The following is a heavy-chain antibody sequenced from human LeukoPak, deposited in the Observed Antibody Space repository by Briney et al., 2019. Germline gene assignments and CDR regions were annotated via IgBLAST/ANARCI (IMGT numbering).Heavy chain of an antibody. CDR2: IYSGGST. Sequence: GGSLRLSCVASGFPFSSYWMSWVRQAPGKGLEWVSVIYSGGSTYYADSVKGRFTISRDNSKNTLYLQMNSLRAEDTAVYYCAPVGATPIDYWGQGTLVTVSS. V-gene: IGHV3-53*01. D-gene: IGHD1-26*01. CDR3: APVGATPIDY. J-gene: IGHJ4*02. CDR1: GFPFSSYW.